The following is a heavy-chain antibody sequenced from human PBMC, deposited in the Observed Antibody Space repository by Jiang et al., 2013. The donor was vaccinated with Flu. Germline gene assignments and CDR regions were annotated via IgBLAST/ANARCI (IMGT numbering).Heavy chain of an antibody. J-gene: IGHJ3*02. D-gene: IGHD2-15*01. CDR1: GGSVSSGSYY. V-gene: IGHV4-61*01. CDR3: AREGGYCSGGSCYSAVGAFDI. Sequence: GLVKPSETLSLTCTVSGGSVSSGSYYWSWIRQPPGKGLEWIGYIYYSGSTNYNPSFKSRVTISVDTSKNQFSLKLSSVTAADTAVYYCAREGGYCSGGSCYSAVGAFDIWGQGTMVTVSS. CDR2: IYYSGST.